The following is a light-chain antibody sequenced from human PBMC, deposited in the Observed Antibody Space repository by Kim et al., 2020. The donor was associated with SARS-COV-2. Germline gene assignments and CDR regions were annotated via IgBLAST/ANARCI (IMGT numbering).Light chain of an antibody. V-gene: IGLV6-57*01. Sequence: NFMLTQSHSVSQSPGKTVIISCTRSSGSIVSDFVQWFQQRPGSPPTTVIYEDHKRPSGVPDRFSGSVDSSSNSASLTISGLRAEDEADYYCQSYDDSIWVFGGGTQLTVL. CDR1: SGSIVSDF. J-gene: IGLJ3*02. CDR3: QSYDDSIWV. CDR2: EDH.